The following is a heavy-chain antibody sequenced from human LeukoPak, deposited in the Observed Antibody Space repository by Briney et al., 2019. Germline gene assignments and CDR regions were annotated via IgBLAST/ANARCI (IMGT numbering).Heavy chain of an antibody. D-gene: IGHD5-24*01. CDR1: GFNFNTYA. J-gene: IGHJ4*02. CDR3: ARDVATKYTVDS. Sequence: PGGSLRLSCAASGFNFNTYAMYWVRQAPGKGLEWVAYTSYDGSRNYYADSVRGRFTVSRDNSKNTLFLQVSSLWIEDTAVYYCARDVATKYTVDSWGQGALVTVSS. V-gene: IGHV3-30-3*01. CDR2: TSYDGSRN.